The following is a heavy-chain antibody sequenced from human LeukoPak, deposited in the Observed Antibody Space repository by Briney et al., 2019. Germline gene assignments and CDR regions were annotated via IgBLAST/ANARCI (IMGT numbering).Heavy chain of an antibody. V-gene: IGHV3-33*01. CDR2: IWYDGSNK. Sequence: GGSLRLSCAASGFTFSSYGMHWVRQAPGKGLEWVAVIWYDGSNKYYADSVKGRFTISRDNSKNTLYLQMNSLRAEDTAVYYCARGKTLMVRGVIGWFDPRGQGTLVTVSS. D-gene: IGHD3-10*01. J-gene: IGHJ5*02. CDR1: GFTFSSYG. CDR3: ARGKTLMVRGVIGWFDP.